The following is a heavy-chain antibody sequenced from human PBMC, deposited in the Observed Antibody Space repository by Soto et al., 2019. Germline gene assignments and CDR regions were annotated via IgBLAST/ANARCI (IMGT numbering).Heavy chain of an antibody. CDR2: ISTTGGST. CDR3: ANQRNFYGSGSSLGVPYFDY. Sequence: GGSLRLSCAASGFTFSTYAMSWVRQAPGKGLEWVSGISTTGGSTYYADSVKGRFTISRDNSKNTLYLQINSLRAEDTALYYCANQRNFYGSGSSLGVPYFDYLGQGTLVTVSS. CDR1: GFTFSTYA. V-gene: IGHV3-23*01. J-gene: IGHJ4*02. D-gene: IGHD3-10*01.